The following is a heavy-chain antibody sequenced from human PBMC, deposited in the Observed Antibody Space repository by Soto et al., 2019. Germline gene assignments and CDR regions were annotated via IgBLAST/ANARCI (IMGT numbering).Heavy chain of an antibody. CDR1: GGPFSSYT. J-gene: IGHJ4*02. D-gene: IGHD6-13*01. V-gene: IGHV1-69*12. Sequence: QVQLVQSGAEVKKPGSSVKVSCKVSGGPFSSYTLSWVRQAPGQGPEWMGEIIPLFGTTNYVQGFQGRLTIAADVSTNTAYMELSSLRSDDTALYYCVRDSIAASGFDSCGQRTLVTVS. CDR2: IIPLFGTT. CDR3: VRDSIAASGFDS.